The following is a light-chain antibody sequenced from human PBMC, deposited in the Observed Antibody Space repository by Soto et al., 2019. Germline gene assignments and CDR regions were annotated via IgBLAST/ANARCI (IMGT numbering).Light chain of an antibody. CDR3: SSYTSSSTLYV. V-gene: IGLV2-14*01. CDR1: SSDVGGYNY. CDR2: DVS. J-gene: IGLJ1*01. Sequence: QSALTQPASVSGSPGHSSTISCTGTSSDVGGYNYVSWYQQHPGKAPKLMIYDVSNRPSGVSNRFSGSKSGNTASLTISGLQAEDEADYYCSSYTSSSTLYVFGTGTKVTVL.